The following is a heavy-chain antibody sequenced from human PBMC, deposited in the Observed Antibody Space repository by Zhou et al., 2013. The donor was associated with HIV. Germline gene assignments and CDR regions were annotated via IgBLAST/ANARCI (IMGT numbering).Heavy chain of an antibody. Sequence: QVHLVQSGAEVKKAGSSVRVSCKTAGGTFNSNGVSWVRHAPGQGLEWMGGIIPSSGTVNFAQKFQDRVILTADASTSTVYMDLSRLTSEDTAVYYCASGTHDLRELSWLSDNWGQGTLVIVSS. J-gene: IGHJ4*02. D-gene: IGHD3-16*02. CDR3: ASGTHDLRELSWLSDN. V-gene: IGHV1-69*12. CDR2: IIPSSGTV. CDR1: GGTFNSNG.